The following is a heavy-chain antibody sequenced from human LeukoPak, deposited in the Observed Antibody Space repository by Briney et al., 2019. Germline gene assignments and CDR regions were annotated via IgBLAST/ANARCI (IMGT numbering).Heavy chain of an antibody. D-gene: IGHD6-13*01. CDR3: ARATGSGTAAGSGIFDY. V-gene: IGHV4-38-2*02. J-gene: IGHJ4*02. Sequence: PSETLSLTCTVSGGSISSGSYWGWIRQPPGKGLEWIGGIFHSGSTYYNPSLKSRVTISVDTSKNQFSLNLSSVTAADTAVYYCARATGSGTAAGSGIFDYWGQGTLVTVSS. CDR2: IFHSGST. CDR1: GGSISSGSY.